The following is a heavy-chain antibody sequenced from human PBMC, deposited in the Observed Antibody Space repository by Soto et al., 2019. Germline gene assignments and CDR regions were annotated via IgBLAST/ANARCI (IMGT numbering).Heavy chain of an antibody. CDR3: ARDPPRFYYNGMDV. J-gene: IGHJ6*02. D-gene: IGHD4-17*01. CDR2: ISFSGSTK. V-gene: IGHV3-48*03. CDR1: GFNFSSYE. Sequence: PGGSLRLSCAASGFNFSSYEMNWVRQAPGKGLEWISYISFSGSTKNYEDSVKGRFTISRDNAKNPLFLQMNSLRAEDTAVYYCARDPPRFYYNGMDVWGQGTTVTVSS.